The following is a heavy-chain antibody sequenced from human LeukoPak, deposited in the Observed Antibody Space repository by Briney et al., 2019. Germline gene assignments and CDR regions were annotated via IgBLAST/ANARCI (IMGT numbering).Heavy chain of an antibody. V-gene: IGHV3-48*03. CDR1: GFTFSSYA. J-gene: IGHJ6*04. D-gene: IGHD5-12*01. CDR3: ARLIGDYYYYGMDV. CDR2: ISSSGSTK. Sequence: GGSLRLSCAASGFTFSSYAMNWVRQAPGKGLEWVSYISSSGSTKYYADSVKGRFTISRDNAKNSRYLQMNSLRAEVTAVYDCARLIGDYYYYGMDVWGKGTTVTVSS.